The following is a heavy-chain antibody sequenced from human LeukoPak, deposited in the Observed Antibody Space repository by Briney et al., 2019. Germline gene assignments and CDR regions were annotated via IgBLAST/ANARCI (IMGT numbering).Heavy chain of an antibody. Sequence: GGSLRLSSAASGFTFSSYGMHWVRLAPGKGLEWETVISYDGSNKYYAESVKGRFTISRDNSKNMLYLQMNSLRAEDTAVYYCAKDSRGYSYIFDYWGQGSLVTVSS. CDR2: ISYDGSNK. V-gene: IGHV3-30*18. D-gene: IGHD5-18*01. CDR1: GFTFSSYG. CDR3: AKDSRGYSYIFDY. J-gene: IGHJ4*02.